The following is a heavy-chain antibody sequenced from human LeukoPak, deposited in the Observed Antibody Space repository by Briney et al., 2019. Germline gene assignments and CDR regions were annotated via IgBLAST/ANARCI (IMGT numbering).Heavy chain of an antibody. CDR1: GFTFSGSA. D-gene: IGHD4-17*01. Sequence: GGSLRPSCAASGFTFSGSAMHWVRQAPGKGLEWVAVISYDGSNKYYADSVKGRFTISRDNSKNTLYLQMNSLRAEDTAVYYCAKDPGVTVTTAWGQGTLVTVSS. CDR2: ISYDGSNK. J-gene: IGHJ4*02. V-gene: IGHV3-30*04. CDR3: AKDPGVTVTTA.